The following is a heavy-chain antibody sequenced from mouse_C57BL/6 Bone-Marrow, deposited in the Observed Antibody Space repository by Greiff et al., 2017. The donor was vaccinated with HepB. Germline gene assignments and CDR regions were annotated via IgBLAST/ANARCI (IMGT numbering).Heavy chain of an antibody. CDR2: IHPNSGST. V-gene: IGHV1-64*01. CDR1: GYTFTSYW. Sequence: QVQLQQPGAELVKPGASVKLSCKASGYTFTSYWMHWVKQRPGQGLEWIGMIHPNSGSTNYNEKFKSKATLTVDKSSSTAYMQLSSLTSEDSAVYYCAITVLYGRDWYFDVWGTGTTVTVSS. D-gene: IGHD1-1*01. CDR3: AITVLYGRDWYFDV. J-gene: IGHJ1*03.